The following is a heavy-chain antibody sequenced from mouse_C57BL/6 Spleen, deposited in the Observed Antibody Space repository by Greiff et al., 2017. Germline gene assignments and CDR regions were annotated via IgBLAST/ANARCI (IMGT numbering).Heavy chain of an antibody. V-gene: IGHV1-55*01. CDR2: IYPGSGST. CDR3: ARGRVQLGHFDY. CDR1: GYTFTSYW. J-gene: IGHJ2*01. Sequence: QVQLQQPGAELVKPGASVKMSCKASGYTFTSYWITWVKQRPGQGLEWIGDIYPGSGSTNYNEKFKRKATLTVDTSSSTAYMQLSSLTSEDSAVYYCARGRVQLGHFDYWGQGTTLPVSS. D-gene: IGHD4-1*02.